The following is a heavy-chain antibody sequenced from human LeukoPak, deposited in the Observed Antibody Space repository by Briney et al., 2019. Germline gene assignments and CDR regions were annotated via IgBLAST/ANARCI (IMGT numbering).Heavy chain of an antibody. CDR2: ISHDGSNE. D-gene: IGHD3-22*01. Sequence: GGSLRLSCAASGFTFSSSAMHWVRQAPGKGLEWVAFISHDGSNEYYADSVKGRFTISRDSSKNTLYLQMNSLRAEDTAVYYCARNYYDRSGYSDTFDYWGQGTQVTVSS. CDR1: GFTFSSSA. V-gene: IGHV3-30*04. CDR3: ARNYYDRSGYSDTFDY. J-gene: IGHJ4*02.